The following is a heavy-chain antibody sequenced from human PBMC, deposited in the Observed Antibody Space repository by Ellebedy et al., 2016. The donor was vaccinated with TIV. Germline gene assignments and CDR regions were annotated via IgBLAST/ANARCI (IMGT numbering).Heavy chain of an antibody. V-gene: IGHV4-39*07. Sequence: SETLSLXXTVSARSISTGSYYWGWIRQPPGKGLEWIGSIYYSGSTYYNPSLKSRVTISVDTSKNQFSLKLSSVTAADTAGYYCAVGDAFDIWGQGTMVTVSS. CDR3: AVGDAFDI. CDR2: IYYSGST. J-gene: IGHJ3*02. CDR1: ARSISTGSYY.